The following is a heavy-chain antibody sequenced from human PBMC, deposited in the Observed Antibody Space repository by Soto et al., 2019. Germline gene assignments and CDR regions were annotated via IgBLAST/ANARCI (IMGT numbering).Heavy chain of an antibody. CDR2: IRQSGDRS. V-gene: IGHV3-23*01. Sequence: GGSLRLSCAASGFIFSNFAMYWVRRAPGKGLEWVSSIRQSGDRSSYADSAKGRFTISRDNSKNTLYLQMNGLRLDDAAVYYCVTAVRTRLDNWGPGTLVTVSS. CDR3: VTAVRTRLDN. CDR1: GFIFSNFA. J-gene: IGHJ4*02. D-gene: IGHD3-10*01.